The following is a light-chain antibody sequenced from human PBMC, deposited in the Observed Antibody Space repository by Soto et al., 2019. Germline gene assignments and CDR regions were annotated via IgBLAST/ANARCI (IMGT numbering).Light chain of an antibody. J-gene: IGKJ2*01. CDR1: QGIRND. V-gene: IGKV1-6*01. Sequence: AIQMTQSPSSLSASVGDRVTITCRASQGIRNDLGWYQQKSGKAPKLLIYAASTLQSGVPSRFSGSGSGTDFTLTISSLQSEDFVTYYCLQDYTYPYTFGQGTKLEIK. CDR2: AAS. CDR3: LQDYTYPYT.